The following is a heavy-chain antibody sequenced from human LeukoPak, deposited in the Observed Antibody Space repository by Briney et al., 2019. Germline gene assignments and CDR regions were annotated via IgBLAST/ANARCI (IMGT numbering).Heavy chain of an antibody. Sequence: ASVTVSCKASGYTFTSYYMHWVRQAPGQGLEWMGIINPSGGSTSYAQKFQGRVTMTRDTSTSTVYMELSSLRSEDTAVYYCARELGDYYDSSGYSRYFDYWGQGTLVTVSS. CDR2: INPSGGST. J-gene: IGHJ4*02. CDR1: GYTFTSYY. CDR3: ARELGDYYDSSGYSRYFDY. V-gene: IGHV1-46*01. D-gene: IGHD3-22*01.